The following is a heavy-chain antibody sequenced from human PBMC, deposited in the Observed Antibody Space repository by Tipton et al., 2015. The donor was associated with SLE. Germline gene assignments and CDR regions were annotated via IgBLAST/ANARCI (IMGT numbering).Heavy chain of an antibody. CDR2: MNPNSGNT. CDR3: ATGVVAAAGTLGVDY. Sequence: QSGPEVKKPGASVKVSCKASGYTSTSYDINWVRQATGQGLEWMGWMNPNSGNTGLAQKFQGRVTMTWNTSITTAYMELNSLRSEDTAVYYCATGVVAAAGTLGVDYWGQGTLVTVSS. CDR1: GYTSTSYD. D-gene: IGHD6-13*01. V-gene: IGHV1-8*01. J-gene: IGHJ4*02.